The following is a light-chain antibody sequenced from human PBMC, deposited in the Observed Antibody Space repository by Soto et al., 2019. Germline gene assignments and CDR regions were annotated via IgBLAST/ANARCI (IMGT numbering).Light chain of an antibody. CDR3: QQRINWPPT. J-gene: IGKJ1*01. CDR1: QSVSSY. Sequence: EIVLTQSPATLSLSPGERANLSCRASQSVSSYLAWYQQKHGQAPRLLIYDASNRATGIPARFSGSGSGTDFTLTIRSLEPEDNAVYDWQQRINWPPTFGQGTKLDIK. CDR2: DAS. V-gene: IGKV3-11*01.